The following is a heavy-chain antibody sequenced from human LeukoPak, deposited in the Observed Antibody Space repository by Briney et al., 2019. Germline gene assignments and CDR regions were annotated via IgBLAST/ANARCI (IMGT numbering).Heavy chain of an antibody. CDR3: AKGGGFDWLNYYYMDV. J-gene: IGHJ6*03. D-gene: IGHD3-9*01. V-gene: IGHV3-7*03. Sequence: GGSLRLSCAASGFTFTTYWMSWVRQAPGKGLEWVANIKQDGTEKYYVDSVKGRFTISRDNAKNSLYLQMNSLRAEDTAVYYCAKGGGFDWLNYYYMDVRGKGTTVIISS. CDR2: IKQDGTEK. CDR1: GFTFTTYW.